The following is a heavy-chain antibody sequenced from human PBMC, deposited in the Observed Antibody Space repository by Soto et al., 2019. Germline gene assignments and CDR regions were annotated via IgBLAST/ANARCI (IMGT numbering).Heavy chain of an antibody. CDR1: GGTFSSYA. CDR3: ASGEPHGGSYYGSLDY. D-gene: IGHD1-26*01. V-gene: IGHV1-69*06. J-gene: IGHJ4*02. CDR2: IITIFGTA. Sequence: QVQLVQSGAEVKKPGSSVKVSCKASGGTFSSYAISWVRQAPGQGLEWMGGIITIFGTANYAQKFQGRVTITEDKSTSKAYMERSSLRSEDTDVYYCASGEPHGGSYYGSLDYWGQGTLVTGSS.